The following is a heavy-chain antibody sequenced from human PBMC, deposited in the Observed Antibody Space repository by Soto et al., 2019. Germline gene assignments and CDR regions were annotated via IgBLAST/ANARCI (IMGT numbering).Heavy chain of an antibody. J-gene: IGHJ1*01. CDR3: ARLPYYDFWSGYFGEYFQH. CDR1: GYSFTSYW. D-gene: IGHD3-3*01. V-gene: IGHV5-51*01. Sequence: GESLKISCKGSGYSFTSYWIGWVRQMPGKGLEWMGIIYPGDSDTRYSPSFQGQVTISADKSISTAYLQWSSLKASDTAMYYCARLPYYDFWSGYFGEYFQHWGQGTLVTVSS. CDR2: IYPGDSDT.